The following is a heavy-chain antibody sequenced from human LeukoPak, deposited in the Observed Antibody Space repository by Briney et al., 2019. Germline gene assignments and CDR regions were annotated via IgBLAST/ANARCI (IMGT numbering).Heavy chain of an antibody. D-gene: IGHD3-22*01. Sequence: ASVKVSCKASGYTFTSYYMHWVRQAPGQGLEWMGWINPNSGGTNYAQKFQGRVTMTRDTSISTAYMELSRLRSDDTAVYYCARDNYYDSSGYTTWGQGTLVTVSS. CDR1: GYTFTSYY. CDR3: ARDNYYDSSGYTT. J-gene: IGHJ5*02. CDR2: INPNSGGT. V-gene: IGHV1-2*02.